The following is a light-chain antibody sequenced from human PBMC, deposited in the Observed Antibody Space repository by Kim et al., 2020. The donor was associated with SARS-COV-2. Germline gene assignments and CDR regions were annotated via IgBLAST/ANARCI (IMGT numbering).Light chain of an antibody. CDR1: SSDGGGNNA. CDR3: CSYAGSSAVVV. CDR2: DVS. Sequence: SVTSTCTTTSSDGGGNNAVSWYQQHPGKAPKLVIYDVSKRPSGVPDRFSGSKSGNTASLTISRLQADDEAEYYCCSYAGSSAVVVFGGGTQLTVL. J-gene: IGLJ2*01. V-gene: IGLV2-11*03.